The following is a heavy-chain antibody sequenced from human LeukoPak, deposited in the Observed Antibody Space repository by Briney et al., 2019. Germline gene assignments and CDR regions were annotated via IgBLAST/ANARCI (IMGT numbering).Heavy chain of an antibody. V-gene: IGHV3-30*02. Sequence: GGSLRLSCASSGFTFSSYGMHWVRQAPGKGLEWVAFIRYDGSNKYYADSVKDRFTISRDNSKNTLYLQMNSLRAEDTAVYYCAKWSAWRVVQAARGNFDYWGQGTLVTVSS. CDR3: AKWSAWRVVQAARGNFDY. CDR1: GFTFSSYG. CDR2: IRYDGSNK. J-gene: IGHJ4*02. D-gene: IGHD2-2*01.